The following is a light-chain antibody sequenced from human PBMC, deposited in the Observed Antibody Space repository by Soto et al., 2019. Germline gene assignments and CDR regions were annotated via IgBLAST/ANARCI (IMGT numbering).Light chain of an antibody. V-gene: IGKV1-27*01. J-gene: IGKJ4*01. CDR1: QGISTY. CDR2: AAS. Sequence: DIQMTQSPSSLSASVGGRVTITCRASQGISTYLAWYQQKPGKVPKLLIYAASTLQSGVPSRFSGSGSGTEFTFTISSLQPEDVATYYCQKYNSAPLTFGGGTKVEIK. CDR3: QKYNSAPLT.